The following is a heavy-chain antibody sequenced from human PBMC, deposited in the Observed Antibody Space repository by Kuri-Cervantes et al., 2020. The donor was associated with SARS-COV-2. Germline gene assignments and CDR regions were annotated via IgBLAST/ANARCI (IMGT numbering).Heavy chain of an antibody. CDR3: ARQSGYQLLWAGENWFDP. D-gene: IGHD2-2*01. V-gene: IGHV4-39*01. J-gene: IGHJ5*02. CDR1: GGSISSSSYY. Sequence: GSLRLSCTVSGGSISSSSYYWGWIRQPPGKGLEWIGSIYYSGSTYYNPSLRSRVTISVDTSKNQFSLKLSSVTAADTAVYYCARQSGYQLLWAGENWFDPWGQGTLVTVSS. CDR2: IYYSGST.